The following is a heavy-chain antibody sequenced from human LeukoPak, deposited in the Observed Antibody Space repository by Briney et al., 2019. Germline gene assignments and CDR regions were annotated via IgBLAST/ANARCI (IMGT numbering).Heavy chain of an antibody. Sequence: PSETLSLTCTVSGGSISSSSYYWGWIRQPPGKGLEWIGSIYYSGSTYYNPSLSSRVTISVDTSKTRFSLKLSSTTAANTAVYYCARAPYDSSGYHYPDAFDIWGQGTMVTVSS. CDR3: ARAPYDSSGYHYPDAFDI. CDR1: GGSISSSSYY. CDR2: IYYSGST. J-gene: IGHJ3*02. V-gene: IGHV4-39*07. D-gene: IGHD3-22*01.